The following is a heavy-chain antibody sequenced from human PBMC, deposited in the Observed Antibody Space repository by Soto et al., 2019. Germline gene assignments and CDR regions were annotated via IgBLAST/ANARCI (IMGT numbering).Heavy chain of an antibody. Sequence: QVQLVESGGGVVQPGRSLRLSCAASGFTFSSYGMHWVRRAPGKGLEWVAVISYDGSNKYYADSVKGRFTISRDNSKNTLYLQMNSLRAEDTAVYYCAKTLRAITPYYYYGMDVWGQGTTVTVSS. V-gene: IGHV3-30*18. CDR1: GFTFSSYG. D-gene: IGHD1-20*01. CDR2: ISYDGSNK. J-gene: IGHJ6*02. CDR3: AKTLRAITPYYYYGMDV.